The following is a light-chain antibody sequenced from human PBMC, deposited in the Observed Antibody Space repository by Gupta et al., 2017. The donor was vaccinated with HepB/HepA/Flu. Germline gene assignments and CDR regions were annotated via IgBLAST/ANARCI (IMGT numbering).Light chain of an antibody. V-gene: IGKV1-39*01. J-gene: IGKJ5*01. CDR2: AAS. Sequence: DIQMTQSPSSLSASVGDRVTITCRASKSISSYLGWHKQKPGKAPKLLIYAASSWQRGVPSWVSGSCYGTDFTLTSSSLQLEDFPTYYCQQSDSNPSIRFGQGTRLEIK. CDR3: QQSDSNPSIR. CDR1: KSISSY.